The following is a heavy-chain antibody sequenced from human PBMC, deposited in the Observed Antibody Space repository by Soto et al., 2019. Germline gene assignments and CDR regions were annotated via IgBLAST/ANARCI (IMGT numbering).Heavy chain of an antibody. CDR2: FSYSGSL. CDR1: GGSSRAYH. Sequence: LQQCGTGLVKPSEPLSLNCSVYGGSSRAYHWSWIRQSPGDGLEWIGEFSYSGSLNYNPSLKGRVAVSLDASTHHVSLTMTSVTAADTAVYFCAGGPRYGSFALCGRGTLVTVS. J-gene: IGHJ2*01. D-gene: IGHD1-20*01. CDR3: AGGPRYGSFAL. V-gene: IGHV4-34*01.